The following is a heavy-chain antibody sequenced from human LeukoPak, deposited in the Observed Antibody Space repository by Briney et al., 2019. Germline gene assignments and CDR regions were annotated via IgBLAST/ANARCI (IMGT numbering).Heavy chain of an antibody. J-gene: IGHJ3*02. CDR3: ARVRGVDRLFDI. V-gene: IGHV1-8*01. CDR1: GYTFTSYD. Sequence: ASVKVSCKASGYTFTSYDINWVRQATGQGLEWMGWMNPNSGNTGYAQKFQGRVTMTRNTSISTAYMELSSLRSEDTAVYYCARVRGVDRLFDIWGQGTMVTVSS. CDR2: MNPNSGNT. D-gene: IGHD3-10*01.